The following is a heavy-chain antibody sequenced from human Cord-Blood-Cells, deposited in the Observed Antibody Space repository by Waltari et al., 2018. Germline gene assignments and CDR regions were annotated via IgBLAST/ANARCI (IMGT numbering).Heavy chain of an antibody. V-gene: IGHV1-69*01. CDR1: GGTFSSYA. J-gene: IGHJ5*02. CDR3: ASGTTYYYDSSGYNWFDP. Sequence: QVQLVQSGAEVKKPGSSVKVSCKASGGTFSSYAISWVRQAPGQGLEWMGGISPIFGTANYAQKFQGRVTITADESTSTGYMELSSLRSEDTAVYYCASGTTYYYDSSGYNWFDPWGQGTLVTVSS. CDR2: ISPIFGTA. D-gene: IGHD3-22*01.